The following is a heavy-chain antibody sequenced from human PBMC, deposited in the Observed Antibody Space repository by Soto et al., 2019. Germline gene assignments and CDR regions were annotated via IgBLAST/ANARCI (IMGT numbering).Heavy chain of an antibody. CDR3: ALATFDYGTSFSSWFDP. Sequence: PGESLKISCKGSGYSFTSYWIGWVRQMPGKXLEWMGIIYPGDSDTRYSPSFQGQVTISADKSITTAYLQWSSLKASDTAMYYCALATFDYGTSFSSWFDPWGQGTLVTVSS. V-gene: IGHV5-51*01. CDR2: IYPGDSDT. CDR1: GYSFTSYW. D-gene: IGHD6-6*01. J-gene: IGHJ5*02.